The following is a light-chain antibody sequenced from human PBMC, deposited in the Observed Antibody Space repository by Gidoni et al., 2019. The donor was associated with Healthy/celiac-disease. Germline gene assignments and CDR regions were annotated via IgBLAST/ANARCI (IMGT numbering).Light chain of an antibody. V-gene: IGLV3-21*02. CDR1: NIGSKS. J-gene: IGLJ2*01. CDR3: QVWDSSSDHVV. Sequence: SYVLTQPPSVSEAPGQTARITCGGNNIGSKSVHCYQQKPGQAPVRVVYDDGDRPSGIPERFSGSNSGNTATLTISRVEAGDEADYSCQVWDSSSDHVVFGGGTKLXV. CDR2: DDG.